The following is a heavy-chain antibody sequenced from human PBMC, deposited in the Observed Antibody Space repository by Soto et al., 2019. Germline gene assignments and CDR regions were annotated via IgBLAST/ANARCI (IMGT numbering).Heavy chain of an antibody. CDR1: GFTFTNYW. V-gene: IGHV3-74*01. CDR3: TRAGRYSYENWFDP. J-gene: IGHJ5*02. Sequence: GGSLRLSCVASGFTFTNYWMHWVRQAPGKGLVWVSYINSDGTNTNYADSVKGRFTISRDNAKNTLYLQMNSLRVEDTALYYCTRAGRYSYENWFDPWGQGTLVTVSS. D-gene: IGHD5-18*01. CDR2: INSDGTNT.